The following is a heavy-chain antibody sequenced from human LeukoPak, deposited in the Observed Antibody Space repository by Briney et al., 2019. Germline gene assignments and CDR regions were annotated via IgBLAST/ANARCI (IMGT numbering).Heavy chain of an antibody. V-gene: IGHV2-70*01. Sequence: SGPTLVNPTQTLTLTCTVSGFSLTADGLFVSWLRQPPGKALEWLAITDWEHDTNNSRSLKTRLTLSKDTSKNQVVLTMTTMDPMDTATYFCARTSHGCSSWYFDLWGRGTLVTVSS. CDR3: ARTSHGCSSWYFDL. J-gene: IGHJ2*01. D-gene: IGHD2-15*01. CDR2: TDWEHDT. CDR1: GFSLTADGLF.